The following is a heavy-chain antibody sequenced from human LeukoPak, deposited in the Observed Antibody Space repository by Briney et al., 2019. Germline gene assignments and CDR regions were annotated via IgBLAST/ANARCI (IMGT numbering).Heavy chain of an antibody. CDR1: GFTFSTYS. V-gene: IGHV3-21*01. Sequence: KPGGSLRLSCAASGFTFSTYSMNWVRQAPGKGLEWVSSISSSSTYIYYADSVKGRFTISRDNAKNSLYLQMNSLRAEDTAVYYCAREGPMRYYDILTGYGAFDIWGQGTMVTVSS. D-gene: IGHD3-9*01. CDR2: ISSSSTYI. CDR3: AREGPMRYYDILTGYGAFDI. J-gene: IGHJ3*02.